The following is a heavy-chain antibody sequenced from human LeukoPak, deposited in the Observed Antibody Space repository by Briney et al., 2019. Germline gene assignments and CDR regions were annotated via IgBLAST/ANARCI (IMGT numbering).Heavy chain of an antibody. V-gene: IGHV3-21*01. J-gene: IGHJ4*02. CDR1: EFTFSSYS. D-gene: IGHD3-22*01. Sequence: GGSLRLSCAASEFTFSSYSMNWIRQAPGKGLEWVSSFGTRSTSIYHAGSVKGRFAISRDNAKNLLYLQMNSLRAEDTALYYCAREVSEGFDFWGQGTLVTVSS. CDR3: AREVSEGFDF. CDR2: FGTRSTSI.